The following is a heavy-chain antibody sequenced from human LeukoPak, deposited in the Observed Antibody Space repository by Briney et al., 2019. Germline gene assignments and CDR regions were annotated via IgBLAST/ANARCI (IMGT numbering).Heavy chain of an antibody. CDR3: AKDNLPSAFGLTGYYTWWFDP. CDR1: GFTFSSYG. D-gene: IGHD3-9*01. J-gene: IGHJ5*02. CDR2: ISGSGGST. V-gene: IGHV3-23*01. Sequence: GGSLRLSCAASGFTFSSYGMSWVRQAPGKGLEWVSAISGSGGSTYYADSVKGRFTISRDNSKNTLYLQMNSLRAEDTAVYYCAKDNLPSAFGLTGYYTWWFDPWGQGTLVTVSS.